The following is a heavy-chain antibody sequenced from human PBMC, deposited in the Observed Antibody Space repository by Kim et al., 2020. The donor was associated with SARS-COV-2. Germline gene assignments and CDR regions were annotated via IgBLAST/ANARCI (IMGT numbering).Heavy chain of an antibody. CDR2: IYHSGTT. Sequence: SETLSLTCTVSGDSISNGNWWGWVRQPPGKGLEWIGGIYHSGTTNYNPSLKSRVTMSVDKSKNQFSLKLTSMTAADTAVYYCARGFCGFGLGPFWGRG. V-gene: IGHV4-4*02. J-gene: IGHJ1*01. D-gene: IGHD5-12*01. CDR3: ARGFCGFGLGPF. CDR1: GDSISNGNW.